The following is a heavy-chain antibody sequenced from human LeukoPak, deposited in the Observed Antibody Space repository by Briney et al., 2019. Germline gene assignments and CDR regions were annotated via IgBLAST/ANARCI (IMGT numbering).Heavy chain of an antibody. CDR3: ARRAAGTGGVRYFDY. D-gene: IGHD6-13*01. Sequence: SETLSLTCSVSGGSISTYYWTWIRQSPGKGLEWIGYIYYNGYTNFNPSLKSRVTISVDTSNNQFSLEVASVTAADTAVYYCARRAAGTGGVRYFDYWGQGTLVTVSS. CDR1: GGSISTYY. J-gene: IGHJ4*02. CDR2: IYYNGYT. V-gene: IGHV4-59*01.